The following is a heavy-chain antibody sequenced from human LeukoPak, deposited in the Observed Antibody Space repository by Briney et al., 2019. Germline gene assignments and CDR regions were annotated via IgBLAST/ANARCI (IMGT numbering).Heavy chain of an antibody. J-gene: IGHJ5*02. D-gene: IGHD3-10*01. Sequence: SETLSLTCTVSGGSLSSSSYYWGWIRQPPGKGLEWIGSIYYSGSTYYNPSLKSRVTISVDTSKNQFSLKLSSVTAADTAVYYCAREGSRSTIDPWGQGTLVTVSS. CDR3: AREGSRSTIDP. CDR2: IYYSGST. CDR1: GGSLSSSSYY. V-gene: IGHV4-39*07.